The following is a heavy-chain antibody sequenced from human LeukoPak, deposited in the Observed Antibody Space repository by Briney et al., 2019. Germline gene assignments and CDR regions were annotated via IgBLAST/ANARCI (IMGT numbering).Heavy chain of an antibody. Sequence: SETLSLTCTVSGGSISSYYWSWIRQPPGKGLEWIGYIYYSGSTNYNPSLKSRVTISVDTSKNQFSLKLSSVTAADTAVYYCARGPAPTVTSTYYFDYWGQGTLVTVSS. D-gene: IGHD4-17*01. CDR1: GGSISSYY. CDR3: ARGPAPTVTSTYYFDY. CDR2: IYYSGST. V-gene: IGHV4-59*12. J-gene: IGHJ4*02.